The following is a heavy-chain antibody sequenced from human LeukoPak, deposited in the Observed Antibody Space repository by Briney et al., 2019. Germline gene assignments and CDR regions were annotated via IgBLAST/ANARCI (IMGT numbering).Heavy chain of an antibody. Sequence: PGGSLRLSCAATGFAFSDYYMSWIRQAPGQGLEWTSYIDRSGNTKYYADSVKGRLTISRDNAKNSLLLQVNSLRAEDTAVYYCAREFSYGTDWGQGTLVIVSS. CDR2: IDRSGNTK. D-gene: IGHD5-18*01. J-gene: IGHJ4*02. CDR1: GFAFSDYY. V-gene: IGHV3-11*01. CDR3: AREFSYGTD.